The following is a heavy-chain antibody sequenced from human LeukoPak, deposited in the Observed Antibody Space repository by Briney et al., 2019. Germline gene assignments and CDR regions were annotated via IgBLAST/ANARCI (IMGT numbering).Heavy chain of an antibody. J-gene: IGHJ6*03. D-gene: IGHD3-10*01. Sequence: GGSLRLSCAASGFSFSSYWMSWVRQAPGRGLEWVANMNQDGSEVYYADSVKGRLTISRDNAKNSLYLQMNSLRAEDTGVYYCTRDFQGRFYYHVDVWGKGTTVTVSS. V-gene: IGHV3-7*01. CDR3: TRDFQGRFYYHVDV. CDR2: MNQDGSEV. CDR1: GFSFSSYW.